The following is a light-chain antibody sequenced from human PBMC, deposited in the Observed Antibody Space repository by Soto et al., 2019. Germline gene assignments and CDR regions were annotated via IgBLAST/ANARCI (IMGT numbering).Light chain of an antibody. Sequence: DVVMTQSPLPLPVTPGQPASISCRSSQSLVHSDGNTYLSWFQQRPGPSPRRLIYQIYNRDSGVTDRFSGSGSGTDFKLKISRVEAEDVGSYSCMQGTHWPPYTFGQGTKLEIK. CDR3: MQGTHWPPYT. CDR1: QSLVHSDGNTY. V-gene: IGKV2-30*02. CDR2: QIY. J-gene: IGKJ2*01.